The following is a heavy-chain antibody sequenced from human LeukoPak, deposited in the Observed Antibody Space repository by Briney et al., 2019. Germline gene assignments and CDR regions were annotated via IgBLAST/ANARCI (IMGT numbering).Heavy chain of an antibody. V-gene: IGHV3-7*01. J-gene: IGHJ6*03. CDR3: ARLTGYSLYYYMDV. CDR2: IKQDGSEK. D-gene: IGHD3-9*01. Sequence: GGSLRLSCAASGFIFSSYWMSWVRQAPGKGLEWVANIKQDGSEKYYVDSVKGRFTISRDNAKNSLYLQMNSLRAEDTAVYYCARLTGYSLYYYMDVWGKGTTVTVSS. CDR1: GFIFSSYW.